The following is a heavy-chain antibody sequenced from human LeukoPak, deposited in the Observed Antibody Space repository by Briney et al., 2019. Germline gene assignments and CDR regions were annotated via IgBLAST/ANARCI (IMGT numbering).Heavy chain of an antibody. J-gene: IGHJ6*03. V-gene: IGHV1-18*01. CDR2: ISSYNGIT. Sequence: GASVKVSCKASGYTFTNYGISWVRQAPGQGLEWLGWISSYNGITNYAQKFQGRVTMTTYTSTTTAYMELRSLRSDDTAAYYCTRTASGNAWYFYYMDVWGKGTTVTVSS. CDR1: GYTFTNYG. CDR3: TRTASGNAWYFYYMDV. D-gene: IGHD4-23*01.